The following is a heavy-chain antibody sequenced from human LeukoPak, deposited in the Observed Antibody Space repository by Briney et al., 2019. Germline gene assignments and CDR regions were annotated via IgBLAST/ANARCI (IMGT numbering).Heavy chain of an antibody. J-gene: IGHJ4*02. V-gene: IGHV4-38-2*01. CDR3: ARQYTSGSGYYFDY. CDR2: IYHSGIT. CDR1: AYSISSGYY. D-gene: IGHD6-25*01. Sequence: SETLSLTCAASAYSISSGYYWGWIRQPPGKGLEWIASIYHSGITYYNPSLKSRVTISVDTSKNHFSLKVSSVTAADSAVYYCARQYTSGSGYYFDYWGQGALVSVSS.